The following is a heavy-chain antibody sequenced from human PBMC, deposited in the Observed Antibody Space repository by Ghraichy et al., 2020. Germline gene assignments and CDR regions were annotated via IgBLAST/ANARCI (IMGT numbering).Heavy chain of an antibody. CDR2: INPSGGSP. D-gene: IGHD6-6*01. CDR1: GYTFTSYY. CDR3: ARVGQLADPYNWFDP. Sequence: ASVQVSCKASGYTFTSYYMHWVRQAPGQGLEWMGIINPSGGSPSNAQKFQGRVTMTRDTSTSTVYMELSSLRSEDTAVYYCARVGQLADPYNWFDPWGQGTLVTVSS. J-gene: IGHJ5*02. V-gene: IGHV1-46*01.